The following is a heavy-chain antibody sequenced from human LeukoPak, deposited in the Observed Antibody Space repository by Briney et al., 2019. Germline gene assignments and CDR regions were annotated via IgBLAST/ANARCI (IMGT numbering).Heavy chain of an antibody. CDR3: GRGIISSNWYKWYFDL. V-gene: IGHV1-2*02. CDR2: INPNSGGT. CDR1: GYTFTGYY. D-gene: IGHD6-13*01. J-gene: IGHJ2*01. Sequence: ASVKVSCKASGYTFTGYYMHWVRQAPGQGLEWMGWINPNSGGTNYAQKFQGRVTMTRDTSISTAYLQWSSLKASDTAMYYCGRGIISSNWYKWYFDLWGRGTLVTVSS.